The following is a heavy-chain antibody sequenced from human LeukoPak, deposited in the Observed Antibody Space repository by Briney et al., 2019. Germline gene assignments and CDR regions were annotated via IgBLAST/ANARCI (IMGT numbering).Heavy chain of an antibody. CDR1: GFTFSTYA. V-gene: IGHV3-30-3*01. CDR3: ATGKYYNFWSGYYGAGYYYYGMDV. CDR2: ISDDGSKK. Sequence: GGSLRLSCAASGFTFSTYAMHWVRRAPGKGLEWVAVISDDGSKKYYADSVKGRFTISRDNSRSTVYLQMNSLRAEDTAVYYCATGKYYNFWSGYYGAGYYYYGMDVWGQGTTVTVSS. D-gene: IGHD3-3*01. J-gene: IGHJ6*02.